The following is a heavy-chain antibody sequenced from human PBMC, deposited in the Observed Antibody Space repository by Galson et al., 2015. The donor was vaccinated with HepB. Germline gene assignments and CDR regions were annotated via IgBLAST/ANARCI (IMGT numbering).Heavy chain of an antibody. J-gene: IGHJ4*02. V-gene: IGHV3-23*01. Sequence: SLRLSCAASGFTFNNYAMTWVRQAPGKGLGWVSVISGSGGYAYYADSVKGRFTTSRDNSKNTLYLHMNSLRAEDTAVYYCAKRGVGSMIVVPNGGNFDYWGQGTLVTVSS. CDR3: AKRGVGSMIVVPNGGNFDY. D-gene: IGHD3-22*01. CDR2: ISGSGGYA. CDR1: GFTFNNYA.